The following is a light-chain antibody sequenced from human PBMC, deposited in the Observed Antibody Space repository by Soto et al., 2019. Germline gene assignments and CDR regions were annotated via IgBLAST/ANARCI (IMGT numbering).Light chain of an antibody. J-gene: IGKJ1*01. CDR2: KAS. Sequence: DIQMTQSPSTLSASVGDRVTITCRASQYISTWLAWYQQKPGKAPKLLIYKASSLQSGVPSRFSGSGSGKEFTLTISSLQPDDFATYYCQQYNTYPWTFGQGTKVEIK. CDR1: QYISTW. V-gene: IGKV1-5*03. CDR3: QQYNTYPWT.